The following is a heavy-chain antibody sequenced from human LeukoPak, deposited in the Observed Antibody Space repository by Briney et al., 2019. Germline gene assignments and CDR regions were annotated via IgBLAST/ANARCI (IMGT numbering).Heavy chain of an antibody. CDR1: GFSVSNNY. J-gene: IGHJ3*02. CDR2: IYPGGST. D-gene: IGHD6-19*01. CDR3: ASPISGQSFDI. V-gene: IGHV3-53*01. Sequence: PGGSLRLSCAASGFSVSNNYMTWVRQAPGKGLEWVAVIYPGGSTYYADFVKGRFTISRDNSKNTMYLQMNSLRAEDMAVYYCASPISGQSFDIWGQGTMVTVSS.